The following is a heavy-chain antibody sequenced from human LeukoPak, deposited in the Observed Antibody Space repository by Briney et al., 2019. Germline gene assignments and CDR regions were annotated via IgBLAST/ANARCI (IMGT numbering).Heavy chain of an antibody. CDR2: IYPGDSDT. V-gene: IGHV5-51*01. CDR1: GYSFTSYW. Sequence: GESLKISCKGSGYSFTSYWIGWVRQMPGKGLEWMGIIYPGDSDTRYSPSFQGQVTISADKSISTAYLQWSSLKASDTAMYYCARGLDSSGYPGYDAFDIWGQGTMVTVSS. J-gene: IGHJ3*02. CDR3: ARGLDSSGYPGYDAFDI. D-gene: IGHD3-22*01.